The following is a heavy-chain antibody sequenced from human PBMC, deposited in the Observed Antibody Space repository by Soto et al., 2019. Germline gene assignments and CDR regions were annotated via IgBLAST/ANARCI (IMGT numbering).Heavy chain of an antibody. CDR2: ISGDGGST. D-gene: IGHD6-19*01. CDR3: AIAAGITVTGPDY. V-gene: IGHV3-23*01. J-gene: IGHJ4*02. CDR1: GFTFSNYA. Sequence: PGGSLRLSCAASGFTFSNYAMSWVRQAPWKGLEWVSAISGDGGSTYYADSVKGRFTISRDNSKNTLYLQMNSLRSEDTAVYYCAIAAGITVTGPDYWGQGTLVTFSS.